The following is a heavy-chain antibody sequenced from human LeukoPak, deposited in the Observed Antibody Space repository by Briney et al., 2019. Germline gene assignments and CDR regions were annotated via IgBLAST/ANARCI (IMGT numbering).Heavy chain of an antibody. CDR1: GYSISSGYY. D-gene: IGHD4-17*01. CDR3: ARVTYGDSAYYYYYMDV. CDR2: INHSGST. J-gene: IGHJ6*03. Sequence: PSETLSLTCTVSGYSISSGYYWGWFRQPPGKGREWIGSINHSGSTYYNPSLKSRVTISLDTSKNQFSLKLSSVTAADTAVYYCARVTYGDSAYYYYYMDVWGKGTTVTVSS. V-gene: IGHV4-38-2*02.